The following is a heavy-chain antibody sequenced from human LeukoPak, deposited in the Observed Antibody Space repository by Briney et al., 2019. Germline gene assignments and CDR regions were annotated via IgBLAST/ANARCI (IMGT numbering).Heavy chain of an antibody. J-gene: IGHJ4*02. V-gene: IGHV5-51*01. Sequence: GESLKISCKGSGYSFTSYWIGWVRQVPGKGLEWMGIIYPGDSDTRYSPSFQGQVTVSADKSISTAYLQWSSLKASDTAMYYCARRPFTRSSYRSSTSCYTAFDYWGQGTLVTVSS. CDR2: IYPGDSDT. D-gene: IGHD2-2*02. CDR1: GYSFTSYW. CDR3: ARRPFTRSSYRSSTSCYTAFDY.